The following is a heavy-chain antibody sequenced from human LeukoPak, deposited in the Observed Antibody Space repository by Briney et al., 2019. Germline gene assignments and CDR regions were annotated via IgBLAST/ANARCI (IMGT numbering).Heavy chain of an antibody. CDR1: GGSISSSSYY. CDR2: IHDSGST. Sequence: PSETLSLTCTVSGGSISSSSYYWGWIRQPPGKGLEWIGTIHDSGSTYYNPSLKSRVTISVDTSKNQFSLKLRSVTAADTAVYYCARQWPTAFDYWGHGTLVTVSS. J-gene: IGHJ4*01. V-gene: IGHV4-39*01. CDR3: ARQWPTAFDY. D-gene: IGHD1-26*01.